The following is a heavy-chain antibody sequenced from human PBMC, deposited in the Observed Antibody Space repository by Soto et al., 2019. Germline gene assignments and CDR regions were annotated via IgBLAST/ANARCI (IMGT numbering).Heavy chain of an antibody. V-gene: IGHV3-53*01. J-gene: IGHJ4*02. D-gene: IGHD1-26*01. CDR2: IYSGGST. CDR1: GFTVSSNY. CDR3: ARANIVGATGLDY. Sequence: PGGSLRLSCAASGFTVSSNYMSWVRQAPGKGLEWVSVIYSGGSTYYADSVKGRFTISRDNSKNTLYLQMNSLRAEDTAVYYCARANIVGATGLDYWGQGTLVTVSS.